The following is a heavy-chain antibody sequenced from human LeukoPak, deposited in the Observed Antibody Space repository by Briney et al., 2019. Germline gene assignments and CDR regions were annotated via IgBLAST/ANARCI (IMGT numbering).Heavy chain of an antibody. CDR1: GFNVNTNY. D-gene: IGHD2-21*01. Sequence: GGSLRLSCAASGFNVNTNYMTWVRQAPGKGLEWVSIIYSGGGTYYADSVKGRFTISRDNSKNTLYLQMHSLRSEDTAVYYCARGADCGSDCSSRRRDFDYWGQGTLVTVSS. V-gene: IGHV3-66*02. CDR2: IYSGGGT. CDR3: ARGADCGSDCSSRRRDFDY. J-gene: IGHJ4*02.